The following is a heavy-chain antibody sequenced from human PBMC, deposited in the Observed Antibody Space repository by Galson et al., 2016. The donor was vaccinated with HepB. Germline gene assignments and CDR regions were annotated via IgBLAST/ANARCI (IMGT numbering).Heavy chain of an antibody. D-gene: IGHD4-17*01. CDR1: GFTFSSYG. CDR3: AKVGDKYYFDY. V-gene: IGHV3-30*18. CDR2: ISYDGSNK. Sequence: SLRLSCAASGFTFSSYGIPWVRQAPGKGLEWVAVISYDGSNKKYADSVKGRFTISRDNSKNTLYLQMNSLRAEDTAVYYCAKVGDKYYFDYWGQGTLVTVSS. J-gene: IGHJ4*02.